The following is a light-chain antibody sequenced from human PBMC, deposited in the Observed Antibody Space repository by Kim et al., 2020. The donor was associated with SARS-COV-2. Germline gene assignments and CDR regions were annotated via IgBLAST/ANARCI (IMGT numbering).Light chain of an antibody. V-gene: IGLV1-47*01. J-gene: IGLJ3*02. Sequence: GQGVTMSCPGGSSNIEKNFVYWYQQVPGPAPKVRIYRNDERPSGVPDRFSGSKSGTSASLAISGLRSEDEADYYCAAWDDILSGRVFGGGTQLTVL. CDR1: SSNIEKNF. CDR2: RND. CDR3: AAWDDILSGRV.